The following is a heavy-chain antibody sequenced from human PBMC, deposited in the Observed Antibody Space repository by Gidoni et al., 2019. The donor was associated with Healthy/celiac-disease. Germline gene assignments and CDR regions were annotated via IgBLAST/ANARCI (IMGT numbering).Heavy chain of an antibody. CDR3: ARAGSSRPYYYYYGMDV. CDR2: INWNGGST. Sequence: EVQLVESGGGVVRPGGSLRLPCAASGFSFDDYGMSWVRQAPGKGLEWVSGINWNGGSTGYADSVKGRFTISRDNAKNSLYLQMNSLRAEDTALYHCARAGSSRPYYYYYGMDVWGQGTTVTVSS. CDR1: GFSFDDYG. V-gene: IGHV3-20*01. J-gene: IGHJ6*02. D-gene: IGHD6-13*01.